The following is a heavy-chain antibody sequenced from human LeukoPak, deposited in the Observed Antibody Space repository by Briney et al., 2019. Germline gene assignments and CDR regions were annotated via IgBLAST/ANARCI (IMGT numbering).Heavy chain of an antibody. J-gene: IGHJ3*02. CDR2: IIPIFGTA. V-gene: IGHV1-69*13. D-gene: IGHD5-18*01. Sequence: SVKVSCKASGGTFSSYAISWVRQAPGQGLEWMGGIIPIFGTANYAQKFQGRVTITADESTSTAYMELSRLRSDDTAVYYCARVGYSYDAFDIWGQGTMVTVSS. CDR3: ARVGYSYDAFDI. CDR1: GGTFSSYA.